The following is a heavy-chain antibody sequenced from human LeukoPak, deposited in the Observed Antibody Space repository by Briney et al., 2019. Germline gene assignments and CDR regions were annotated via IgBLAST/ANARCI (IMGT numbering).Heavy chain of an antibody. V-gene: IGHV1-69*05. CDR2: IIPIFGTA. Sequence: ASVKVSCKASGGTFSSYAISWVRQAPGQGLEWMGGIIPIFGTANYAQKFQGRVTITTDESTSTAYMEPSSLRSEDTAVYYCASTLKPYCSSTSCYPYYYYYMDVWGKGTTVTVSS. CDR3: ASTLKPYCSSTSCYPYYYYYMDV. CDR1: GGTFSSYA. J-gene: IGHJ6*03. D-gene: IGHD2-2*01.